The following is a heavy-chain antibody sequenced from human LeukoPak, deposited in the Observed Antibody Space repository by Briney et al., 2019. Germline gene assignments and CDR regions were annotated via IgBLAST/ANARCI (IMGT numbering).Heavy chain of an antibody. CDR1: GYSFTSYW. CDR2: IYPGDSDT. D-gene: IGHD4-17*01. Sequence: GESLKISCKGSGYSFTSYWIGWVRQMPGKGLEWMGIIYPGDSDTRYSPSFQGQVTISADKSISTAYLQWSSLKASDTAMYYCATVRTSVTTSDAFDIWGQGTVVTVSS. V-gene: IGHV5-51*01. CDR3: ATVRTSVTTSDAFDI. J-gene: IGHJ3*02.